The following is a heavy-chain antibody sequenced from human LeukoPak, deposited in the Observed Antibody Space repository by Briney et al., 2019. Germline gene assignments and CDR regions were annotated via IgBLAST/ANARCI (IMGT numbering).Heavy chain of an antibody. V-gene: IGHV6-1*01. CDR3: ARVSAAYCGGDCYPNLDY. CDR1: GDSVSSDSAA. J-gene: IGHJ4*02. D-gene: IGHD2-21*02. CDR2: TYFRSKWYY. Sequence: SQTLSLTCAISGDSVSSDSAAWNWIRQSPSRGLEWLARTYFRSKWYYDYALAVKGRITINPDTSKNQFSLKLSSVTAADTAVYYCARVSAAYCGGDCYPNLDYWGQGTLVTVSS.